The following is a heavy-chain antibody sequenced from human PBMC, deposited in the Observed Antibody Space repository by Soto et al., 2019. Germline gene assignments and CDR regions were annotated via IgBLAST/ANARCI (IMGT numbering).Heavy chain of an antibody. Sequence: ASVKVSCKVSGYTLTELSMHWVRQAPGKGLEWMGGFDPEDGETIYAQKFQGRVTMTEDTSTDTAYMELSSLRSEDTAIYYCTRPFDCSGGSCYSGWYYYYGMDVWGQGTTVTVSS. V-gene: IGHV1-24*01. CDR2: FDPEDGET. CDR1: GYTLTELS. D-gene: IGHD2-15*01. CDR3: TRPFDCSGGSCYSGWYYYYGMDV. J-gene: IGHJ6*02.